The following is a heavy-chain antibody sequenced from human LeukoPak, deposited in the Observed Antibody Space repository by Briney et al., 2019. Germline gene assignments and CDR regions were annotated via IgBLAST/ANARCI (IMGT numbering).Heavy chain of an antibody. J-gene: IGHJ1*01. CDR1: GFTFSSYW. Sequence: PGGSLRLSCAASGFTFSSYWMHWVRQAPGKGLVWVSRINSDGSSPTYADSVKGRFTISRDNSKNTLYLQMSSLRAEDTAVYYCVKDFDIYCSGGTCYSPEYFQHWGQGTLVTVSS. CDR2: INSDGSSP. CDR3: VKDFDIYCSGGTCYSPEYFQH. D-gene: IGHD2-15*01. V-gene: IGHV3-74*01.